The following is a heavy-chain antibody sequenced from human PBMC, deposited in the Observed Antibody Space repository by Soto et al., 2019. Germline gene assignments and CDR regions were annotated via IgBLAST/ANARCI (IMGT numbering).Heavy chain of an antibody. D-gene: IGHD6-6*01. J-gene: IGHJ6*02. CDR1: GFTFSSYS. CDR3: ARPEYSSSSYGMDV. Sequence: EVQLVESGGGLVQPGGSLRLSCAASGFTFSSYSMNWVRQAPGKGLEWVSYISSSSSTIYYADSVKGRFTISRDNAKNSLYLQIISLRDEDTAVYYCARPEYSSSSYGMDVWGQGTTVTVSS. CDR2: ISSSSSTI. V-gene: IGHV3-48*02.